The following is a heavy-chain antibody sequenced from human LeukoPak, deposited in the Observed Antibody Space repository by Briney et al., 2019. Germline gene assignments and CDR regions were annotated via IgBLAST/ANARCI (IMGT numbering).Heavy chain of an antibody. J-gene: IGHJ6*04. V-gene: IGHV3-30*04. CDR3: ARDIEYYGSGSYYKDYYYGMDV. Sequence: GRSLRLSCAASGFTFSSYAMHWVRQAPGKGLEWVAVISYDGSNKYYADSVKGRFTISRDNYKNTLYLQMNSLRAEDTAVYYCARDIEYYGSGSYYKDYYYGMDVWGKGTTVTVSS. CDR2: ISYDGSNK. D-gene: IGHD3-10*01. CDR1: GFTFSSYA.